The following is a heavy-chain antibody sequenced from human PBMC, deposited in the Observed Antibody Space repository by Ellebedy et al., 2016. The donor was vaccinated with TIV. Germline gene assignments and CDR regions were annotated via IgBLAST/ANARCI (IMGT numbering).Heavy chain of an antibody. CDR3: ARDLGRYGMDV. CDR2: IYYSGST. V-gene: IGHV4-59*01. J-gene: IGHJ6*02. Sequence: MPSETLSLTCTVSGGSMSSYYWTWIRQPPGKGLEWIGYIYYSGSTNYNPSLKSRVTLSLDTSKNQFSLDLSSVTAADTATYYCARDLGRYGMDVWGQGTTVTVSS. CDR1: GGSMSSYY.